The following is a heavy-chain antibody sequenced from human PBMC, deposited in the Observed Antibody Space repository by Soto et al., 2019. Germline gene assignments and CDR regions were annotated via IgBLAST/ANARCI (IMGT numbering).Heavy chain of an antibody. CDR3: AKDLTQWELPMWGPIDY. D-gene: IGHD1-26*01. Sequence: EVQLLESGGGLVQPGGSLRLSCAASGFTFSSYAMSWVRQAPGKGLEWVSAISGSGGSTYYADSVKGRFTISRDNSKNTLYLQMNSLRAEDTAVYYCAKDLTQWELPMWGPIDYWGQGTLVTVSS. CDR2: ISGSGGST. J-gene: IGHJ4*02. CDR1: GFTFSSYA. V-gene: IGHV3-23*01.